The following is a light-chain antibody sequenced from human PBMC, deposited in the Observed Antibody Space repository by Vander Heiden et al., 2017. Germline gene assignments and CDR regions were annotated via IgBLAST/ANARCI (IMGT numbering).Light chain of an antibody. J-gene: IGLJ2*01. V-gene: IGLV2-14*01. CDR2: EVS. CDR1: SSDVGGYNY. CDR3: SSYSNTDTLAV. Sequence: QSALTQPASVSGSPGQSLTLSCTGTSSDVGGYNYVSWYQQHPGKAPKLMIYEVSNRPSGVANRFSGSKSGNTASLTISGLQPEDEADYYCSSYSNTDTLAVFGGGTKLTVL.